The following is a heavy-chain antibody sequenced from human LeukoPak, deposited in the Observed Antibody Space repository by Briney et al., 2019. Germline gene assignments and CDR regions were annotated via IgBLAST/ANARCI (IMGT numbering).Heavy chain of an antibody. CDR2: ISAYNGNT. CDR3: ARGGANCSGGRCPLNWFDP. V-gene: IGHV1-18*01. D-gene: IGHD2-15*01. Sequence: ASVKVSCKASGYTFTNYGITWVRQAPGQGLEWMGWISAYNGNTSYAQKLQGRVTMTIDKTTSTDYMELRSLRSYDTAVYYCARGGANCSGGRCPLNWFDPWGQGTPVTVSS. CDR1: GYTFTNYG. J-gene: IGHJ5*02.